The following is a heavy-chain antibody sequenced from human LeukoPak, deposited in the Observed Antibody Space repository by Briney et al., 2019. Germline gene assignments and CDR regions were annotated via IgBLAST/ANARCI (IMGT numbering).Heavy chain of an antibody. CDR2: IGGSGGGT. V-gene: IGHV3-23*01. CDR3: AKGSSSGWSKSDC. Sequence: GGSLRLSCAASAFXFTSFAMTWVRQAPGKGLEWVSTIGGSGGGTFYADSVKGRFTISRDNSKNTLYLQMNSLRVDDTAVYYCAKGSSSGWSKSDCWGQGTLVTVSS. J-gene: IGHJ4*02. D-gene: IGHD6-19*01. CDR1: AFXFTSFA.